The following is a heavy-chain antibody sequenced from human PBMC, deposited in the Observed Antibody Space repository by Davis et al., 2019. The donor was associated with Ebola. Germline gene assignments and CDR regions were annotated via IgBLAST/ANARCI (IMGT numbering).Heavy chain of an antibody. D-gene: IGHD4-11*01. J-gene: IGHJ6*02. Sequence: ASVKVSCKASGYIFTSYAIHWVRQAPGQRLEWMGWINAGNGNTKYSQKFQGRVTITRDTSASTAYMELSSLRSEDTAVYYCAREGGDTVTTILYYYGMDVWGQGTTVTVTS. CDR3: AREGGDTVTTILYYYGMDV. CDR1: GYIFTSYA. V-gene: IGHV1-3*01. CDR2: INAGNGNT.